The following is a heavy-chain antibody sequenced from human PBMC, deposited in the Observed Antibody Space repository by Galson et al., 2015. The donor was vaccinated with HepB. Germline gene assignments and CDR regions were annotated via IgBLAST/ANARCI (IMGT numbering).Heavy chain of an antibody. Sequence: SLRLSCAASGFTFGKYAMHWVRQAPGKGLEWVAFISYDGTDKYYKDSVQGRFTISRDDSKNSLFLQMNNLTTDDTAVFFCAKALREHFSSRTPLDSWGQGTLVTVSS. J-gene: IGHJ4*02. CDR1: GFTFGKYA. D-gene: IGHD1-26*01. V-gene: IGHV3-30*18. CDR3: AKALREHFSSRTPLDS. CDR2: ISYDGTDK.